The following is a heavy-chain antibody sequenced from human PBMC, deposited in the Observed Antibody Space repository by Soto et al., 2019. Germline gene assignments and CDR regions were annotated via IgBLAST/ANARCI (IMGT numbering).Heavy chain of an antibody. CDR2: ISGSGGST. Sequence: SCAASGFTFSSYAMSWVRQAPGKGLEWVSAISGSGGSTYYADSVKGRFTISRDNSKNTLYLQMNSLRAEDTAVYYCAQSLSYCSGGSCYSVYEDYWGQGTLVTVSS. V-gene: IGHV3-23*01. CDR3: AQSLSYCSGGSCYSVYEDY. J-gene: IGHJ4*02. D-gene: IGHD2-15*01. CDR1: GFTFSSYA.